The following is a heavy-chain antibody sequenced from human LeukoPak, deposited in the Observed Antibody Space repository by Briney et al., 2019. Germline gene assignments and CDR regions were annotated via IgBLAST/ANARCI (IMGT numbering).Heavy chain of an antibody. CDR2: ISSSGTTT. J-gene: IGHJ4*02. D-gene: IGHD1-26*01. V-gene: IGHV3-48*03. CDR3: TRDEEGASREFDY. CDR1: GFTFSSYE. Sequence: GGSLRLSCVASGFTFSSYEMNWVRQAPGKGLEWVSYISSSGTTTFYADSVKGRFTISRDNAKNSLYLQMNSLRVEDTAVYYCTRDEEGASREFDYWGQGALVTVSS.